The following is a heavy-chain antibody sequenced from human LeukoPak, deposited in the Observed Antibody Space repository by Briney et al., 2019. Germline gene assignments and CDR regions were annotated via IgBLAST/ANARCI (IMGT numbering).Heavy chain of an antibody. CDR2: ISAYNGNT. J-gene: IGHJ3*02. V-gene: IGHV1-18*01. Sequence: ASVKVSCKPSGHTSISYGISWVRQAPGQGLERMGWISAYNGNTNYAHKLQGRVTMTTDTSLSTAYMEMRSLRSDDTAVYYCARGYDSSGYYYEGPFHIWGQGTMVTVSS. D-gene: IGHD3-22*01. CDR3: ARGYDSSGYYYEGPFHI. CDR1: GHTSISYG.